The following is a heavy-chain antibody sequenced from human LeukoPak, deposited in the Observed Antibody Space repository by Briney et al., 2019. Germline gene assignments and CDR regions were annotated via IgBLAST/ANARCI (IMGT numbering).Heavy chain of an antibody. J-gene: IGHJ5*02. CDR2: ISSSSSYI. D-gene: IGHD4-17*01. CDR1: GFTFSSYS. Sequence: GGSLRLSCAASGFTFSSYSKNWVRQAPGKGLEWVSSISSSSSYIYYADSVKGRFTISRDNAKNSLYLQMNSLRAEDTAVYYCARYGDYGWFDPWGQGTLVTVSS. V-gene: IGHV3-21*01. CDR3: ARYGDYGWFDP.